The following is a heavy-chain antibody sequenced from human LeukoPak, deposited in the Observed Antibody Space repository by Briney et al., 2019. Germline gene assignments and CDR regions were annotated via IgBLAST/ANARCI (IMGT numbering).Heavy chain of an antibody. CDR3: ARDPGRYDSSGYTAKNYYYYYMDV. V-gene: IGHV1-46*01. CDR1: GYTFTSYY. CDR2: INPSGGST. J-gene: IGHJ6*03. Sequence: ASVKVSCKASGYTFTSYYMHWVRQAPGQGREWMGIINPSGGSTSYAQKFQGRVTMTRDTSTSTVYMELSSLRSEDTAVYYCARDPGRYDSSGYTAKNYYYYYMDVWGKGTTVTISS. D-gene: IGHD3-22*01.